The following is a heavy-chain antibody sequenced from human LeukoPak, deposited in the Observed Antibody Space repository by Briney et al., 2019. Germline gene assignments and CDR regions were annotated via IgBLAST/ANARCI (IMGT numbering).Heavy chain of an antibody. CDR3: AKGSEGYYDSSGYIL. V-gene: IGHV3-9*01. CDR2: ISWNSGSI. D-gene: IGHD3-22*01. J-gene: IGHJ4*02. CDR1: GFTFDDYA. Sequence: GGSLRLSCAASGFTFDDYAMHWVRQAPGKGLEWVSGISWNSGSIGYADSVKGRFTISRDNAKNSLYLQMNSLRAEDTALYYCAKGSEGYYDSSGYILWGQGTLVTVSS.